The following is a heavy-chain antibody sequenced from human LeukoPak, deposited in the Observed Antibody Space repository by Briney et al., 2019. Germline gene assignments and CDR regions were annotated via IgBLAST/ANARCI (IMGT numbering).Heavy chain of an antibody. J-gene: IGHJ4*02. CDR2: ITSSSRTI. D-gene: IGHD4-23*01. CDR1: GFTFSSSE. CDR3: ARIPHPSPVGY. V-gene: IGHV3-48*03. Sequence: GGSLRLSCVASGFTFSSSEMNWVRQAPGKGLEWISYITSSSRTIWYADSVKGRFTISRDNAKNSLYLQMNGLRDDDTAVYYCARIPHPSPVGYWGQGTLVSVSS.